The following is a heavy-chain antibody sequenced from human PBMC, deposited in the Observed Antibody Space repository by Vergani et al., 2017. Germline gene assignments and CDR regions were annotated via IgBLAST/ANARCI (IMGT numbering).Heavy chain of an antibody. D-gene: IGHD3-22*01. J-gene: IGHJ4*02. CDR1: GGTFSSYA. Sequence: QVQLVQSGAEVKKPGASVKVSCKASGGTFSSYAISWVRQAPGQGLEWMGRIIPILGIANYAQKFQGRVTITADKSTSTAYMERSSLRSEDTAVYYCARDGYYYDSSGYYFSVEVGDYWGQGTLVTVSS. CDR3: ARDGYYYDSSGYYFSVEVGDY. V-gene: IGHV1-69*04. CDR2: IIPILGIA.